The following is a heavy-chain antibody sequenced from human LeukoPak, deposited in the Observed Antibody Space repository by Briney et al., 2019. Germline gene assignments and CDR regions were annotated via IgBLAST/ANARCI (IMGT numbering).Heavy chain of an antibody. D-gene: IGHD1-26*01. V-gene: IGHV3-53*01. CDR1: GFTVSSNS. CDR3: ATQWDGGAGAFDT. Sequence: PGGSLRLSCTVSGFTVSSNSMSWVRQAPGKGLKWVSFIYSDNTHYSDSVKGRFTVSRDNSKNTLYLQMNSLRAEDTAVYYCATQWDGGAGAFDTWGQGTMVTVSS. CDR2: IYSDNT. J-gene: IGHJ3*02.